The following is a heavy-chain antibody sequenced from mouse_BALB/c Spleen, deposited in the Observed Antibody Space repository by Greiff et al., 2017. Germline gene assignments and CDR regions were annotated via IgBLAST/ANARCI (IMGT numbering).Heavy chain of an antibody. CDR2: IYPYNGGT. V-gene: IGHV1S29*02. Sequence: VQLQQSGPELVKPGASVKISCKASGYTFTDYNMHWVKQSHGKSLEWIGYIYPYNGGTGYNQKFKGKATLTADTSSSTAYMQLSSLTSEDSAIYYCARRDGKGFAYWGQGTLVTVSA. CDR3: ARRDGKGFAY. J-gene: IGHJ3*01. CDR1: GYTFTDYN. D-gene: IGHD2-1*01.